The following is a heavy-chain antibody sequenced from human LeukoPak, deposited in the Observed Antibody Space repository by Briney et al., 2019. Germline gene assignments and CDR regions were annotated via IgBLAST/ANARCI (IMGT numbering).Heavy chain of an antibody. CDR1: GFTFSTNA. D-gene: IGHD4-17*01. CDR2: ISGTGAVT. CDR3: ARGLTTTGFDS. J-gene: IGHJ5*01. Sequence: GGSLRLSCAASGFTFSTNAISWVRQAPGKGLEWVSAISGTGAVTYYAESVKGRFTISRDNSKNTVYLHMNSLKVEGTAVYYCARGLTTTGFDSWGQGTLVTVSS. V-gene: IGHV3-23*01.